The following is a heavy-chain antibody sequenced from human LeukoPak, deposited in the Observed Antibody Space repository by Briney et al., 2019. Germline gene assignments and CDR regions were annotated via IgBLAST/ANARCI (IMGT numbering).Heavy chain of an antibody. CDR1: GGSISSYY. D-gene: IGHD3-3*01. CDR2: IYYSGST. J-gene: IGHJ6*02. CDR3: ARHVSTIFGVASYYYYGMDV. Sequence: SETLSLTCTVSGGSISSYYWSWIRQPPGKGLEWIGYIYYSGSTNYNPSLKSRVTISVDTSKNQLSLKLSSVTAADTAVYYCARHVSTIFGVASYYYYGMDVWGRGTTVTVSS. V-gene: IGHV4-59*08.